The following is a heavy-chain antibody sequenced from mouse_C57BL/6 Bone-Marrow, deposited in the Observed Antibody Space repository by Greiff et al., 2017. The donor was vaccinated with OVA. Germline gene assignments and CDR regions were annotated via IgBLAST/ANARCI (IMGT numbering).Heavy chain of an antibody. CDR1: GYTFTSYW. CDR3: ARLYGNYLYYFDY. Sequence: QQPGAELVMPGASVKLSCKASGYTFTSYWMHWVKQRPGQGLEWIGEIDPSDSYTNYNQKFKGKSTLTVDKSSSTAYMQLSSLTSEDSAVYYCARLYGNYLYYFDYWGQGTTLTVSS. D-gene: IGHD2-1*01. CDR2: IDPSDSYT. V-gene: IGHV1-69*01. J-gene: IGHJ2*01.